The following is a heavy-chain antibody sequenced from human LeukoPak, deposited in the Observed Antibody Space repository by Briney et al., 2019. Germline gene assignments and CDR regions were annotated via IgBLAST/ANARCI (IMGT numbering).Heavy chain of an antibody. J-gene: IGHJ5*02. Sequence: ASVKVSCKASGYTFTSYGISWVRQAPGQGLEWVGWISAYNGYTNYAQKLQGRVTMTTDTSTSTAYMELRSLRSDDTAVYYCARPSTCSSTSCPYGWFDPWGQGTLVTVSS. D-gene: IGHD2-2*01. CDR1: GYTFTSYG. V-gene: IGHV1-18*01. CDR2: ISAYNGYT. CDR3: ARPSTCSSTSCPYGWFDP.